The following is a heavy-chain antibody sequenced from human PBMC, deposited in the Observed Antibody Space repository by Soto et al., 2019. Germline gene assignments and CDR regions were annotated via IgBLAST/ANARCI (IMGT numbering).Heavy chain of an antibody. V-gene: IGHV1-18*04. CDR3: ARDLLPMTGTSNDAFVI. CDR2: ISPYNDNT. Sequence: ASMKVSFKPSGYMFQNYGITWVREASGQPLEWMAWISPYNDNTNYAQKFQGRVTMTADSSTSTAHMELRSLKSDDTAVYYCARDLLPMTGTSNDAFVIWGQGTMVTVSS. J-gene: IGHJ3*02. D-gene: IGHD1-7*01. CDR1: GYMFQNYG.